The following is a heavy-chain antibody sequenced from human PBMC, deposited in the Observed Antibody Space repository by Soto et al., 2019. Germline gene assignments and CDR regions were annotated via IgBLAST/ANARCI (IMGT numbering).Heavy chain of an antibody. Sequence: SVKVSCKASGGTFSSYAISWVRQAPGQGLEWMGGIIPIFGTANYAQKFQGRVTITADESTSTAYMELSSLRSEDTAVYYCARDPPTYYYDSSVRYGMDVWGQGTTVTVSS. CDR1: GGTFSSYA. CDR3: ARDPPTYYYDSSVRYGMDV. CDR2: IIPIFGTA. V-gene: IGHV1-69*13. J-gene: IGHJ6*02. D-gene: IGHD3-22*01.